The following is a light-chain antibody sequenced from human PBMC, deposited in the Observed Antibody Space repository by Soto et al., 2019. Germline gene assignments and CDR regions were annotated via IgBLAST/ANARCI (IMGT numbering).Light chain of an antibody. CDR2: AAS. J-gene: IGKJ4*01. CDR3: QQSFSTPRLT. V-gene: IGKV1-39*01. CDR1: QSISSN. Sequence: DIQMTQSPSSLSASVGDRVTITCRASQSISSNLNWYQQKPGNAPNLLIYAASTLQSGVPSRFIGSGSGTAFTLTISSLQPEDFATYYCQQSFSTPRLTFGGGTKVEI.